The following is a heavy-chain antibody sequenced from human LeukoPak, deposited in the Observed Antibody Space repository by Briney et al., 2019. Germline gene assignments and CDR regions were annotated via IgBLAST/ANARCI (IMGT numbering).Heavy chain of an antibody. Sequence: SETLSLTCAVYGGSFSGYYWSWIRQPPGKGLEWIGEINHSGSTNYNPSLKSRVTISVDTSKNQFSLKLSSVTAADTAVYYCARLVVGVRGVIITRRGTKRFDPWGQGTLVTVSS. CDR3: ARLVVGVRGVIITRRGTKRFDP. CDR1: GGSFSGYY. V-gene: IGHV4-34*01. J-gene: IGHJ5*02. CDR2: INHSGST. D-gene: IGHD3-10*02.